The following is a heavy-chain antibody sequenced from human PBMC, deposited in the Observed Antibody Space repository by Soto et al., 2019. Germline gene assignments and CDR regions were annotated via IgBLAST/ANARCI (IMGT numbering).Heavy chain of an antibody. CDR2: FYYSQST. Sequence: TLSLTCTVSGGSLTSNSYYWGWIRQPPGKGLEWIGSFYYSQSTYFNPSLKSRVTISVETSKNQYSPKLSAVTAADTAVYYCARRSTVTYDYWGQGILVTVSS. V-gene: IGHV4-39*01. CDR3: ARRSTVTYDY. J-gene: IGHJ4*02. CDR1: GGSLTSNSYY. D-gene: IGHD4-17*01.